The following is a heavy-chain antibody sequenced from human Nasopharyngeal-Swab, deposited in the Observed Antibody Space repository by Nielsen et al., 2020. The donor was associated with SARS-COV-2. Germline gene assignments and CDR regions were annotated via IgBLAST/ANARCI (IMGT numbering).Heavy chain of an antibody. CDR2: ISGSGGST. D-gene: IGHD6-13*01. CDR1: GFTFSSYA. J-gene: IGHJ6*03. Sequence: GESLKISCAASGFTFSSYAMSWVCQAPGKGLEWVSAISGSGGSTYYADSVKGRFTISRDNSKNTLYLQMNSLRAEDTAVYYCAKDGGSSSWFGDYYYYYYMDVWGKGTTVTVSS. CDR3: AKDGGSSSWFGDYYYYYYMDV. V-gene: IGHV3-23*01.